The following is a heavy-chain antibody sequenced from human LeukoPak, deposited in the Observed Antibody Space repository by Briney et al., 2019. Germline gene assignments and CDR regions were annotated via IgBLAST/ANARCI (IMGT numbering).Heavy chain of an antibody. CDR2: ISSSGHST. D-gene: IGHD6-19*01. J-gene: IGHJ4*02. CDR3: ARDGGGQWLPPFDY. Sequence: PGGSLRLSCAASGFTFSSYAMSWVRQAPGKGLEWVSSISSSGHSTHYADSVKGRFTISRDNAKNSLYLQIWSLRVEDTAVYYCARDGGGQWLPPFDYWGQGTLVTVSS. V-gene: IGHV3-48*04. CDR1: GFTFSSYA.